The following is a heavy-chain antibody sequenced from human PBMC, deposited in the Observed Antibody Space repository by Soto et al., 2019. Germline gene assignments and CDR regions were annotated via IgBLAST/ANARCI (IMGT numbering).Heavy chain of an antibody. Sequence: GGSLRLSCAASGFTFSSYWMSWVRQAPGKGLEWVANIKQDGSEKYYVDSVKGRFTISRDNAKNSLYLQMSSLRAEDTAVYYCASPSNYYGSGSYFDYWGQGTLVTVSS. CDR3: ASPSNYYGSGSYFDY. CDR1: GFTFSSYW. D-gene: IGHD3-10*01. V-gene: IGHV3-7*05. CDR2: IKQDGSEK. J-gene: IGHJ4*02.